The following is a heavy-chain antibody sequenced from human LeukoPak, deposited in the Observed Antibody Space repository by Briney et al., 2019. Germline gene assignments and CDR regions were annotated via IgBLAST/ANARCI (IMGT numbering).Heavy chain of an antibody. Sequence: GGTLRLSCAGSGFLFSIYGMNWVRQAPGEGLEWVSGICHWGPTYYADSVKGRFRISRDDSKNTMYLQMKNLRGEDTAVYYCAKDGAWLRFDDWGQGILLSVS. V-gene: IGHV3-23*01. J-gene: IGHJ4*02. CDR2: ICHWGPT. D-gene: IGHD5-12*01. CDR3: AKDGAWLRFDD. CDR1: GFLFSIYG.